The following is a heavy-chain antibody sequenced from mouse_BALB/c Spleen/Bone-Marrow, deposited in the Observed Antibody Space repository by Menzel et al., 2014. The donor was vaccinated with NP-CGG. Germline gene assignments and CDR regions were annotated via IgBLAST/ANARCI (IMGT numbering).Heavy chain of an antibody. J-gene: IGHJ2*01. Sequence: EVQLQQSGPGLVKPSQTVSLTCTVTGISITTGNYRWSWIRQFPGNKLEWIGYIYYSGTITYNPSLTSRTTITKDTSKNQFFLEMNSLTAEDTATYYCARYGNYFDYWGQGTTLTVSS. CDR2: IYYSGTI. CDR3: ARYGNYFDY. CDR1: GISITTGNYR. D-gene: IGHD2-1*01. V-gene: IGHV3-5*02.